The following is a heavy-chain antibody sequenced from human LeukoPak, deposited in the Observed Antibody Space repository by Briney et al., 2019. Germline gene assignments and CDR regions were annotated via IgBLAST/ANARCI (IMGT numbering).Heavy chain of an antibody. D-gene: IGHD2-21*02. V-gene: IGHV3-43*01. CDR1: GFTFDDYT. Sequence: GGSLRLSCAASGFTFDDYTMHWVRQAPGKGLEWVSLISWDGGSTYYADSVKGRFTISRDNSKNSLYLQMNSLRTEDTALYYCAKDGGGDSYYFDYWGQGTLVTVSS. J-gene: IGHJ4*02. CDR3: AKDGGGDSYYFDY. CDR2: ISWDGGST.